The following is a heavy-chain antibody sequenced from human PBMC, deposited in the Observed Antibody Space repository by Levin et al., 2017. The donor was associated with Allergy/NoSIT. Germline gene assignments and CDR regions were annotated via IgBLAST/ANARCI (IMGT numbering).Heavy chain of an antibody. CDR2: IIPILGMT. D-gene: IGHD3-9*01. J-gene: IGHJ3*02. CDR1: GGSFSSFA. Sequence: ASVKVSCKASGGSFSSFAVSWVRQAPGQGLEWMGRIIPILGMTNFAQKFQGRVTITADTSTSTAYLELSSLRSEDTAVYYCAREQPLTGDAFDIWGQGTVVTVSS. CDR3: AREQPLTGDAFDI. V-gene: IGHV1-69*04.